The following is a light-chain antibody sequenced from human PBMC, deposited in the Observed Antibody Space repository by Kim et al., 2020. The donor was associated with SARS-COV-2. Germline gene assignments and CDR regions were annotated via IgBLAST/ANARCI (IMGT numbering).Light chain of an antibody. CDR2: RDS. Sequence: VSTGQTASITCSGDKLGDKYACWYQQKPGRSPVLVIYRDSKRPSGLPERFSGSNSGNTATLTISGTQAMDEADYYCQAWDSSTVVFGGGTQLTVL. CDR3: QAWDSSTVV. V-gene: IGLV3-1*01. J-gene: IGLJ2*01. CDR1: KLGDKY.